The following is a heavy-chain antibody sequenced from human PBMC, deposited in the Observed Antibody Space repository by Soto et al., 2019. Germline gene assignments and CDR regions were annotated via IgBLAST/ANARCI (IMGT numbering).Heavy chain of an antibody. CDR2: IWYDGSNK. V-gene: IGHV3-33*01. CDR1: GFTFSSYG. Sequence: GGSLRLSCAASGFTFSSYGMHWVRQAPGKGLEWVAVIWYDGSNKYYADSVKGRFTISRDNSKNTLYLQMNSLRAEDTAVYYCARGGGLNDYSNYAIYYYYMDVWGKGTTVTVSS. CDR3: ARGGGLNDYSNYAIYYYYMDV. D-gene: IGHD4-4*01. J-gene: IGHJ6*03.